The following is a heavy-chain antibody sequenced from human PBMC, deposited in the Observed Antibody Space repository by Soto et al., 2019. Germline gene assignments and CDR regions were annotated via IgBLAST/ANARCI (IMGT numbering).Heavy chain of an antibody. J-gene: IGHJ6*02. D-gene: IGHD3-22*01. CDR3: ARHPSRRYYDSSGYYYPLVYGMDV. V-gene: IGHV4-59*08. CDR2: IYYSGST. Sequence: SETLSLTCTVSGGSISSYYWSWIRQPPGKGLEWIGYIYYSGSTNYNPSIKSRVTISVDTSKNQFSLKLSSVTAADTAVYYCARHPSRRYYDSSGYYYPLVYGMDVWGQGTTVTVSS. CDR1: GGSISSYY.